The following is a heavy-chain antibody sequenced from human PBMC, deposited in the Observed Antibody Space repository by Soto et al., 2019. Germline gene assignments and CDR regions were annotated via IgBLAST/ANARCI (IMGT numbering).Heavy chain of an antibody. V-gene: IGHV2-5*02. J-gene: IGHJ5*02. CDR2: IYWDDDK. Sequence: QITLKESGPPLVKPTQTLTLTCTFSGFSLSTSGVGVGWIRQPPGKTLEWLALIYWDDDKRYNPSLRSRLTITKDTSKNQVVLTMTNMDPVDTATYFCAHRLLKFNWVDPWGQGTLVTVSS. CDR3: AHRLLKFNWVDP. CDR1: GFSLSTSGVG.